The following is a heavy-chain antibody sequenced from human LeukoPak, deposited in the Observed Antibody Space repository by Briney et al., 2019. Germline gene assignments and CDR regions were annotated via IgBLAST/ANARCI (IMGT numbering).Heavy chain of an antibody. V-gene: IGHV3-33*01. CDR2: IWYDGSNK. CDR1: GFTFSSYG. J-gene: IGHJ6*03. CDR3: GTPQSPSRGFYMDV. Sequence: GGSLRLSCAASGFTFSSYGMHWVRQAPGKGLEWVAVIWYDGSNKYYADSVKGRFTISRDNSKNTLYLQMNSLRAEDTAVYYCGTPQSPSRGFYMDVWGKGTTVTVSS.